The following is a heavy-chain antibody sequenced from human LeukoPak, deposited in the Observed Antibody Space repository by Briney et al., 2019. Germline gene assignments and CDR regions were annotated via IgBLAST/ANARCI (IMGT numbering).Heavy chain of an antibody. D-gene: IGHD1-26*01. J-gene: IGHJ4*02. CDR2: ISGSGGST. CDR1: GFTSSSYA. Sequence: GGSLRLSCAASGFTSSSYAMSWVRQAPGKGLEWVSAISGSGGSTYYADSVKGRFTISRDNSKNTLDLQMNSLRAEDTAVYYCAKEVGVTPFFDYWGQGALVTVSS. V-gene: IGHV3-23*01. CDR3: AKEVGVTPFFDY.